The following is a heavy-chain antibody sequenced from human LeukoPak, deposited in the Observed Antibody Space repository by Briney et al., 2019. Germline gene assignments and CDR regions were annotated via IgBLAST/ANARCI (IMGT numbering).Heavy chain of an antibody. CDR3: ARIRITGTTAID. D-gene: IGHD1-20*01. CDR1: GFSLSTSGMC. J-gene: IGHJ4*02. Sequence: SGPTLVNPTQTLTLTCTFSGFSLSTSGMCVCWIRQPLGKALESLARIDLDDDKYYSTSLKTRLTISKDTSKNQVFLTMTNMDPVDTATYYCARIRITGTTAIDWGQGTLVTVSS. V-gene: IGHV2-70*11. CDR2: IDLDDDK.